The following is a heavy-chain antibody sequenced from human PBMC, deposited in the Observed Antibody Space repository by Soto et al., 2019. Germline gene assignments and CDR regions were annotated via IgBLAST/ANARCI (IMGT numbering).Heavy chain of an antibody. CDR3: ARRTTVTTLYAFDI. D-gene: IGHD4-17*01. J-gene: IGHJ3*02. Sequence: QVQLQESGPGLVKPSETLSLTCTVSGGSISSYYWSWIRQPPGKGLEWIGYIYYSGSTNYNPSLKSRVTISVDTSKNQFSLKLSSVTAADTAVYYCARRTTVTTLYAFDICGQGTMVTVSS. CDR1: GGSISSYY. CDR2: IYYSGST. V-gene: IGHV4-59*08.